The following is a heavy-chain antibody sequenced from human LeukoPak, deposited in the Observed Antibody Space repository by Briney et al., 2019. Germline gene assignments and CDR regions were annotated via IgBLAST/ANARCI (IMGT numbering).Heavy chain of an antibody. J-gene: IGHJ4*02. CDR1: GGTFSSYA. D-gene: IGHD6-19*01. CDR2: IIPILGIA. Sequence: ASVKVSCKASGGTFSSYAISWVRQAPGQGLEWMGRIIPILGIANYAQEFQGRVTITADKSTSTAYMELSSLRSEDTAVYYCATAGYSSGWHFDYWGQGTLVTVSS. CDR3: ATAGYSSGWHFDY. V-gene: IGHV1-69*04.